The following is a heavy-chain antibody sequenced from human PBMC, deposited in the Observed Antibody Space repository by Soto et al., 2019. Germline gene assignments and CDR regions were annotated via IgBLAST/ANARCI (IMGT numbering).Heavy chain of an antibody. J-gene: IGHJ4*02. V-gene: IGHV3-23*01. CDR1: GFTFSADG. CDR2: ISGSGDST. Sequence: PGGSLRLSCAATGFTFSADGMNWVRQTPGKGLEWVSAISGSGDSTSYADSVKGRFTISRDNSKNALYLQLNSLRADDTAVYYCAKSPRRGYEPPWDYWGQGTQVTVSS. CDR3: AKSPRRGYEPPWDY. D-gene: IGHD2-2*01.